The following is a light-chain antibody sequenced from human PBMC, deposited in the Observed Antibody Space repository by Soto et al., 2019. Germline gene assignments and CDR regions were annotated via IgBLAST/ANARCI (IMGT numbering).Light chain of an antibody. CDR3: HSYDSSLSAVV. CDR1: GSYIGAGYD. V-gene: IGLV1-40*01. CDR2: GNM. J-gene: IGLJ2*01. Sequence: SFLTQQPSVSGAPGQSGTIYFTGSGSYIGAGYDVQWYQQLPGTAPKLLIYGNMNRPSGVPDRFSGSKSGTSASLAITGLQAEDEADYYCHSYDSSLSAVVFGGGTKVTVL.